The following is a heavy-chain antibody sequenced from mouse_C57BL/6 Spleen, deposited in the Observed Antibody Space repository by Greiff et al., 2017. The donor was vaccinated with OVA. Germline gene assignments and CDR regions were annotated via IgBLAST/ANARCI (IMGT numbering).Heavy chain of an antibody. J-gene: IGHJ3*01. CDR1: GFTFSSYA. CDR2: ISSGGDYI. V-gene: IGHV5-9-1*02. CDR3: TREDSSGYGFAY. Sequence: EVMLVESGAGLVKPGGSLKLSCAASGFTFSSYAMSWVRQTPEKRLEWVAYISSGGDYIYYADTVKGRFTISRDNARNTLYLQMSSLKSEDTAMYYCTREDSSGYGFAYWGQGTLVTVSA. D-gene: IGHD3-2*02.